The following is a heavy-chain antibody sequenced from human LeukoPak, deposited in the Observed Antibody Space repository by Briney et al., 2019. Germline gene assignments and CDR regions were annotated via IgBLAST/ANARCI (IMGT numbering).Heavy chain of an antibody. CDR2: MYYSGST. Sequence: SETLSLTCTVSGGSMSSSSYYWGWIRQSPGKGLEWIGDMYYSGSTYYNPSLKSRVTISVDTSKNQFSLRLSSVTAADTAVYYCARLRSYGWSDAFDIWGQGTMVTVSS. J-gene: IGHJ3*02. V-gene: IGHV4-39*01. D-gene: IGHD5-18*01. CDR3: ARLRSYGWSDAFDI. CDR1: GGSMSSSSYY.